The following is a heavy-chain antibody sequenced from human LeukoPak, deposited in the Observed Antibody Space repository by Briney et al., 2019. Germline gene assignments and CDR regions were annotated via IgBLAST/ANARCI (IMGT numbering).Heavy chain of an antibody. CDR1: GGSISSGDYY. J-gene: IGHJ4*02. V-gene: IGHV4-30-4*08. Sequence: SETLSLTCTVSGGSISSGDYYWSWIRQPPGKGLEWIGYIYYSGSTYYNPSLKSRVTISVDTSKNQFSLKLSSVTAADTAVYYCARAPSGFAYSFDYWGQGTLVTVPS. CDR3: ARAPSGFAYSFDY. D-gene: IGHD5-12*01. CDR2: IYYSGST.